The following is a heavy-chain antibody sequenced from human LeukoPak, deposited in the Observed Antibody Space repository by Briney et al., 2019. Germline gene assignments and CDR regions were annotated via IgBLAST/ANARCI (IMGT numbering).Heavy chain of an antibody. CDR2: IYYSGTT. CDR3: ARGGYHYGSGRSYGMDV. V-gene: IGHV4-59*01. Sequence: SETLSLTCTVSGGSISSYYWSWIRQPPGKGLEWIGYIYYSGTTNYNPSLKSRVTISVDTSKNQFSLKLSSVTAADTAVYYCARGGYHYGSGRSYGMDVWGQGTTVTVSS. J-gene: IGHJ6*02. D-gene: IGHD3-10*01. CDR1: GGSISSYY.